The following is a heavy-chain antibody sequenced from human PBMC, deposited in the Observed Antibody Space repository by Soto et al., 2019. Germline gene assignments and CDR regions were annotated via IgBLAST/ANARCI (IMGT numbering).Heavy chain of an antibody. D-gene: IGHD3-22*01. CDR3: ATLMLATPHPMIVVVSLVAFDY. V-gene: IGHV1-24*01. J-gene: IGHJ4*02. CDR2: FDPEDGET. Sequence: ASVQVSCKVSGYTVTEVSMHWVRQAPGKGLEWLGGFDPEDGETIYAQKFQGRVTMTEDTSTDTAYMELSSLRSEDTTVYYCATLMLATPHPMIVVVSLVAFDYWGQGTLVTVSS. CDR1: GYTVTEVS.